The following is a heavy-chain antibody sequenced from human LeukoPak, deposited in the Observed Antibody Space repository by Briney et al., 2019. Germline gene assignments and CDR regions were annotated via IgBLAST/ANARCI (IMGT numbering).Heavy chain of an antibody. D-gene: IGHD6-13*01. Sequence: SVKVSCKTSGYTFPSFGITWIRQAPGQGLEWMGGIIPIFGTANYAQKFQGRVTITADESTSTAYMELSSLRSEDTAVYYCARDQPGRRSSSWYSPGDYWGQGTLVTVSS. V-gene: IGHV1-69*13. CDR1: GYTFPSFG. CDR3: ARDQPGRRSSSWYSPGDY. CDR2: IIPIFGTA. J-gene: IGHJ4*02.